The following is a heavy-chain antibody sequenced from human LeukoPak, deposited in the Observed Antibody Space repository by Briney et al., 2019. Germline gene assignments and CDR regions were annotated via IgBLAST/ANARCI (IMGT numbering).Heavy chain of an antibody. Sequence: GGSLRLSCAASGFTFSSYNMNWARQAPGKGLEWVSSILMSSSYIYYADSVKGRFTISRDNAKNSLHLQMNRLSADDTAVYYCARGPSSGYDYFDYWGQGTLVTVSS. CDR3: ARGPSSGYDYFDY. V-gene: IGHV3-21*01. CDR2: ILMSSSYI. D-gene: IGHD6-19*01. J-gene: IGHJ4*02. CDR1: GFTFSSYN.